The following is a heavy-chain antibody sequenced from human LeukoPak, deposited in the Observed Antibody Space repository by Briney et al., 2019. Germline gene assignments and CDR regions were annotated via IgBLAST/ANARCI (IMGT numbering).Heavy chain of an antibody. CDR3: ARAPEYGTTDY. CDR2: IREDGSEK. CDR1: GFTFSSFW. V-gene: IGHV3-7*01. D-gene: IGHD1-7*01. Sequence: GGSLRLSCAASGFTFSSFWMSWVRQAPGKGLQWVANIREDGSEKYYVDSVKGRFTISRDNAKNPLYLQMNSLTAEDTAVYYCARAPEYGTTDYWGQGTLVTVSS. J-gene: IGHJ4*02.